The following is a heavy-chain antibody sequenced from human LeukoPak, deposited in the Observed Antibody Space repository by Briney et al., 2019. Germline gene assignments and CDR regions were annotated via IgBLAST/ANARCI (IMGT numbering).Heavy chain of an antibody. CDR1: GFSFDDYA. V-gene: IGHV3-43D*03. D-gene: IGHD3-10*01. Sequence: GGSLRLSCAASGFSFDDYAMHWVRQAPGKGLEWVSLITWDGGNTYYADSVKGRFTISRDNSKNSLYLQMNSLRAEDTALYYCAKVNNIMVRGVFYFDYWGQGTLVTVSS. CDR3: AKVNNIMVRGVFYFDY. J-gene: IGHJ4*02. CDR2: ITWDGGNT.